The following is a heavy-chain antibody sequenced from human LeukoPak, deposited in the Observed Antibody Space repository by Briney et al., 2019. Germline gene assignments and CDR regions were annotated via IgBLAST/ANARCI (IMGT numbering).Heavy chain of an antibody. Sequence: GGSLRLSCAASGFTFSSYSMNWVRQAPGKGLEWVSSISSSSSYIYYADSVKGRFTISRDNAKNSLYLQMNSLRAEDTAVYYCARVYIWFGELLRDFYGMDVWGQGTTVTVSS. CDR3: ARVYIWFGELLRDFYGMDV. J-gene: IGHJ6*02. CDR2: ISSSSSYI. CDR1: GFTFSSYS. D-gene: IGHD3-10*01. V-gene: IGHV3-21*01.